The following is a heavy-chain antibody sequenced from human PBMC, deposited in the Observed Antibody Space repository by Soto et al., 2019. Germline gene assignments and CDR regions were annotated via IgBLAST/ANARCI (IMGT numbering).Heavy chain of an antibody. CDR1: GYTLTELS. D-gene: IGHD3-10*01. CDR3: ATVGITMVRGVIQWYYGMDV. V-gene: IGHV1-24*01. CDR2: FDPEDGET. Sequence: AASVKVSCKVSGYTLTELSMHWVRQAPGKGLEWMGGFDPEDGETIYAQKFQGRVTMTEDTSTDTAYMELSSLRSEDTAVYYCATVGITMVRGVIQWYYGMDVWGQGTTVTVSS. J-gene: IGHJ6*02.